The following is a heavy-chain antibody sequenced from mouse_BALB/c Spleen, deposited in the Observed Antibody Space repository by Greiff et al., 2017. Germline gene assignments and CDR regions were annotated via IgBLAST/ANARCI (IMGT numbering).Heavy chain of an antibody. CDR3: APPSRYYGYWYFEV. D-gene: IGHD1-1*01. Sequence: VQLQQSGAELVKPGASVKLSCTASGFNIKDTYMHWVKQRPEQGLEWIGRIDPANGNTKYDPKFPGKATITADTSSNTAYLQLSSLTSENTAVYYCAPPSRYYGYWYFEVWGAGTTVTVSS. V-gene: IGHV14-3*02. CDR2: IDPANGNT. J-gene: IGHJ1*01. CDR1: GFNIKDTY.